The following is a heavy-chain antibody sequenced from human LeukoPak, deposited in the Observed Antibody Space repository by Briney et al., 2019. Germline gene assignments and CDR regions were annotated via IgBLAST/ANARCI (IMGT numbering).Heavy chain of an antibody. D-gene: IGHD6-19*01. V-gene: IGHV3-48*03. CDR3: TTLPVASNFDY. CDR1: GFSFSVYE. CDR2: ISSSGTTT. Sequence: GGSLRLSCAASGFSFSVYEIHWVRQAPGKGLEWIADISSSGTTTYYADSVKGRFTISRDNAKNSLYLQMNSLGAEDTAVYYCTTLPVASNFDYCGQGTLVTVSS. J-gene: IGHJ4*02.